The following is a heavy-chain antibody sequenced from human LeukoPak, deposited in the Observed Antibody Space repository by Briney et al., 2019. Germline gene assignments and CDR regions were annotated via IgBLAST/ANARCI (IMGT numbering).Heavy chain of an antibody. D-gene: IGHD6-13*01. CDR3: AREGAAADFDY. J-gene: IGHJ4*02. CDR1: GFTFSNYW. V-gene: IGHV3-74*01. CDR2: INSDGSST. Sequence: PGGSLRLSCAASGFTFSNYWMLWVRQAPGKGLVWVSRINSDGSSTSYADSVKGRFTISRDNAKNTLYLQMNSLRAEDTAVYYCAREGAAADFDYWGQGTLVTVSS.